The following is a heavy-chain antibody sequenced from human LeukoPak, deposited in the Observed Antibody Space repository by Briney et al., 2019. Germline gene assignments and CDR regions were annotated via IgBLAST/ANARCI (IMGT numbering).Heavy chain of an antibody. Sequence: GGSLRLSCAASGFTFSSYAMSWVRQAPGKGLEWVSTLSGSGDDTSYANSVRGRFTISRDNSKNTVYLQMNGPRAEDTAIYYCAKDVGFWNGYYHHFDYWGQGTLVTVSS. J-gene: IGHJ4*02. CDR2: LSGSGDDT. V-gene: IGHV3-23*01. D-gene: IGHD3-3*01. CDR3: AKDVGFWNGYYHHFDY. CDR1: GFTFSSYA.